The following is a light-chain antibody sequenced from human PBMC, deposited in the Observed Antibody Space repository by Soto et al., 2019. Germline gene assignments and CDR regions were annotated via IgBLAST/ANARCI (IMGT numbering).Light chain of an antibody. CDR2: KNN. CDR3: VAWDDSLSGYV. J-gene: IGLJ1*01. V-gene: IGLV1-47*01. CDR1: SSNIGNDY. Sequence: QSVLTQPPSASGTPGQRVTISCSGSSSNIGNDYVCWYQQLPGTAPKLLIYKNNQRPSGVPDRFSGSKSGTSASLAISGLRSEDEADYYCVAWDDSLSGYVFGTGTKLTVL.